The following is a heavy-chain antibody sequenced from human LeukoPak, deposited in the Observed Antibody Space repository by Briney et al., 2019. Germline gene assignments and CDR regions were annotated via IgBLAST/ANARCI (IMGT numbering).Heavy chain of an antibody. CDR1: GFTFSSYS. V-gene: IGHV3-21*01. CDR3: ARANVEMATISYYFDY. CDR2: ISSSSSYI. J-gene: IGHJ4*02. Sequence: GGSLRLSCAASGFTFSSYSMNWVRQAPGKGLEWVSSISSSSSYIYYADSVKGRFTISRDNAKNSLYLQMNSLRAEDTAVYYCARANVEMATISYYFDYWGQGTLVTVSS. D-gene: IGHD5-24*01.